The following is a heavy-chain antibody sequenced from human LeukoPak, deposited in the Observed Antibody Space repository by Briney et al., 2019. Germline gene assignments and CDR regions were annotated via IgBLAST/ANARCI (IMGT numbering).Heavy chain of an antibody. CDR2: IYYSGST. J-gene: IGHJ4*02. CDR3: ARVVPPYYYFDY. Sequence: SETLSLTCAVYGGSFSSYYWSWIRQPPGKGLEWIGYIYYSGSTNYNPSLKSRVTISVDTSKNQFSLKLSSVTAADTAVYYCARVVPPYYYFDYWGQGTLVTVSS. V-gene: IGHV4-59*08. D-gene: IGHD2-15*01. CDR1: GGSFSSYY.